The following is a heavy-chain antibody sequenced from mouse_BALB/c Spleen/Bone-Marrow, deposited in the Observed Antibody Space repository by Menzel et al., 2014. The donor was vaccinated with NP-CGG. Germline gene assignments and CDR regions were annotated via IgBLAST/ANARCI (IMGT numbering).Heavy chain of an antibody. V-gene: IGHV5-6*02. Sequence: EVKVEESGGDLVKPGGSLKLSCAASGFTFSSYGFFWVRQTPDKRLEWVATISNGGTFTYYPDSVKGRFTISRDNAKNTLYLQTSSLKSEDTAMYYCSRRQSGNYAMDYWGQGTSVTVSS. J-gene: IGHJ4*01. CDR1: GFTFSSYG. CDR2: ISNGGTFT. CDR3: SRRQSGNYAMDY.